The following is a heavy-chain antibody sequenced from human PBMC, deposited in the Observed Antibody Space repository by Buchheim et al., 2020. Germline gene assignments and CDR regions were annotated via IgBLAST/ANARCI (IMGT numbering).Heavy chain of an antibody. J-gene: IGHJ4*02. D-gene: IGHD6-13*01. CDR2: ISGSGYGT. Sequence: EVQLLESGGGLVQPGGSLRLSCAASGFTFSSNGMSWVRQAPGKGLEWVSGISGSGYGTYYADSVKGRFTISRDNSKSTLYVQMNSLRAEDTAVYYCAKDGWGIAAAGSHFDCWGPGTL. CDR3: AKDGWGIAAAGSHFDC. CDR1: GFTFSSNG. V-gene: IGHV3-23*01.